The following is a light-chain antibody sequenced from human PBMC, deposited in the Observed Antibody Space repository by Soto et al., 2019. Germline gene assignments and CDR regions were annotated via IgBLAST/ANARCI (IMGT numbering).Light chain of an antibody. CDR2: EVS. Sequence: QSALTQPASVSGSPGQSITISCTGSSNDVGLYNYVSWYQQHPGKAPKLMIYEVSDRPSGISSRFSGSKSGNTASLTISGLQTEDEADYYCSSYTSSSTLFGTGTKVTVL. V-gene: IGLV2-14*01. CDR1: SNDVGLYNY. J-gene: IGLJ1*01. CDR3: SSYTSSSTL.